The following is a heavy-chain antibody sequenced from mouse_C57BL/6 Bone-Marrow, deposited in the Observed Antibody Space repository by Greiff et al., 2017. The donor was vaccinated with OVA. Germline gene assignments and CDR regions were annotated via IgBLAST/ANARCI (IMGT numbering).Heavy chain of an antibody. CDR1: GFNIKDYY. J-gene: IGHJ1*03. CDR2: IDPEDGDT. D-gene: IGHD2-5*01. Sequence: VQLQQSGAELVRPGASVKLSCTASGFNIKDYYMHWVKQRPEQGLAWIGRIDPEDGDTEYAPKFQGKATMTADTSSNTAYLQLSSLTSEDTAVYYCTTDSNYPLAYWYFDVWGTGTTVTVSS. V-gene: IGHV14-1*01. CDR3: TTDSNYPLAYWYFDV.